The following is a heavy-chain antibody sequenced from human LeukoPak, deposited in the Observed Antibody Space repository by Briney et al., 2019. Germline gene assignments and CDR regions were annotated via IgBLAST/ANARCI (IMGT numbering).Heavy chain of an antibody. Sequence: GGSLRLSCAASGFTFSSYWMSWVRQAPGKGLEWVANIKQDGSEKYYVDSVRGRFAISRDNAKNSLYLQMNSLGAEDSAVYYCARWGYSSGWYWFDYWGQGTLVTVSS. D-gene: IGHD6-19*01. V-gene: IGHV3-7*05. CDR3: ARWGYSSGWYWFDY. CDR2: IKQDGSEK. J-gene: IGHJ4*02. CDR1: GFTFSSYW.